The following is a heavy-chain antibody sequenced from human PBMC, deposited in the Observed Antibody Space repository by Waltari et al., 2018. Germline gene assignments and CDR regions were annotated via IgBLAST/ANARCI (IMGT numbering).Heavy chain of an antibody. Sequence: QVQLQESGPGLVKPSQTLSLTCTVSGGSISSGGYYWSWNRQHPGKGLEWIGYIYYSGSTYYNPSLKSRVTISVDTSKNQFSLKLSSVTAADTAVYYCARANIYYGSGSYSPWDYWGQGTLVTVSS. J-gene: IGHJ4*02. CDR3: ARANIYYGSGSYSPWDY. CDR1: GGSISSGGYY. D-gene: IGHD3-10*01. V-gene: IGHV4-31*03. CDR2: IYYSGST.